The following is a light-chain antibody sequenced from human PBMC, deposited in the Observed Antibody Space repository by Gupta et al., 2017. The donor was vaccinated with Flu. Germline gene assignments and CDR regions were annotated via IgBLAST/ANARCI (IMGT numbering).Light chain of an antibody. CDR3: YSYASSSTVV. Sequence: QSALTQPRALSASPVQSVTISCTGTSSDVGGYNYVSWYQQHSGTAPKLMMYDVSKRPSGVPDRFSGSKSGTTASLTISGLQAEDEADYYCYSYASSSTVVFGGGTKLTVL. CDR1: SSDVGGYNY. V-gene: IGLV2-11*01. CDR2: DVS. J-gene: IGLJ2*01.